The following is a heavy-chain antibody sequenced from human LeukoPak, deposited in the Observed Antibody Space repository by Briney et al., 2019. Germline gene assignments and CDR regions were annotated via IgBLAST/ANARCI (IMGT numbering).Heavy chain of an antibody. CDR3: VRDRHGDYDY. J-gene: IGHJ4*02. V-gene: IGHV3-74*01. D-gene: IGHD4-17*01. Sequence: GGSLRLSCAASGFTFSNYRMQWVRQAPGKGLVWVSRIYSDGSTTSYADSVKGRFTISRDNAKNTLNLQMNSLRAEDTAVYYCVRDRHGDYDYWGQGTLVTVSS. CDR1: GFTFSNYR. CDR2: IYSDGSTT.